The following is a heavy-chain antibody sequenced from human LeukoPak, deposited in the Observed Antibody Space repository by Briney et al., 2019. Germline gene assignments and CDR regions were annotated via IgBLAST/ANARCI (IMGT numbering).Heavy chain of an antibody. D-gene: IGHD4-23*01. CDR3: ASTVVTPDTEYFQH. CDR2: IIPIFGTA. Sequence: SVKVSCKASGGTFSSYAISWVRQAPGQGLEWMGGIIPIFGTANYAQKFQGRVTITADESTSTAYMELSSLRSEDTAVYYCASTVVTPDTEYFQHWGQGTLVTVSS. V-gene: IGHV1-69*13. J-gene: IGHJ1*01. CDR1: GGTFSSYA.